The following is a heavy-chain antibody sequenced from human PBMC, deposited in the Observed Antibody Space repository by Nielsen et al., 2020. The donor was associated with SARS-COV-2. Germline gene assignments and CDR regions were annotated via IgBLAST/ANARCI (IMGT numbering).Heavy chain of an antibody. CDR1: GFDVISNY. V-gene: IGHV3-53*01. CDR3: AKTGDYFVVVPAATLDV. J-gene: IGHJ6*02. Sequence: GSLKISCALSGFDVISNYMTWVRQAPGKGLEWVSVFYDRRGTYYADSVKGRFTISRDNSKNTLYLQMNSLRAEDTAVYYCAKTGDYFVVVPAATLDVWGQGTTVTVSS. D-gene: IGHD2-2*01. CDR2: FYDRRGT.